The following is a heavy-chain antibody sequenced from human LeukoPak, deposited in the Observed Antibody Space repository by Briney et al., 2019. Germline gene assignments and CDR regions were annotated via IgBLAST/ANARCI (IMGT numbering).Heavy chain of an antibody. D-gene: IGHD5-18*01. CDR3: ARASYSYGYSFDY. CDR1: GFTFSSYW. V-gene: IGHV3-7*03. J-gene: IGHJ4*02. Sequence: GGSLRLSCAASGFTFSSYWMSWVRQAPGNALEGVANIKQDGSEKYYVDSVKGRFTISRDNAKNSLYLQMNSLRAEDTAVYYCARASYSYGYSFDYWGQGTLVTVSS. CDR2: IKQDGSEK.